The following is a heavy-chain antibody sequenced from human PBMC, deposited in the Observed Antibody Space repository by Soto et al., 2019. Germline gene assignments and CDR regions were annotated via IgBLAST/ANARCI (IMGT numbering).Heavy chain of an antibody. V-gene: IGHV4-31*03. CDR2: IYYSGST. J-gene: IGHJ5*02. Sequence: SETLSLTCTVSGGSISSGGYYWSWIRQHPGKGLEWIGYIYYSGSTYYNPSLKSRVTISVDTSKNQFPLKLSSVTAADTAVYYCAKENRGWFDPWGQGTLVTVSS. CDR3: AKENRGWFDP. CDR1: GGSISSGGYY.